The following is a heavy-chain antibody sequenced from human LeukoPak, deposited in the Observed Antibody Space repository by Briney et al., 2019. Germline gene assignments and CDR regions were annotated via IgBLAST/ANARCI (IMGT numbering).Heavy chain of an antibody. Sequence: SLRLSCAASGFTFDDYAMHWVRQAPGKGLEWVSGISWNSGSIGYADSVKGRFTISRDNAKNSLYLQMNSLRAEDMALYYCAKAGLWSGFDYWGQGTLVTVSS. CDR1: GFTFDDYA. CDR2: ISWNSGSI. J-gene: IGHJ4*02. D-gene: IGHD5-18*01. CDR3: AKAGLWSGFDY. V-gene: IGHV3-9*03.